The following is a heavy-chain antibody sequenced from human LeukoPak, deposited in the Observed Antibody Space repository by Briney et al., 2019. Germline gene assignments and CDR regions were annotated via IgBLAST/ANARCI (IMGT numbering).Heavy chain of an antibody. D-gene: IGHD6-13*01. CDR2: IRHEGSNK. Sequence: PGGSLRLSCAASGFTFSSYGMHWVRQAPGKGLEWVAFIRHEGSNKYYADSVKGRFTISRDNSKNTLYLQMNSLRAEDTAVYYCARSVYMGSSHFDYWGQGTLVTVSS. J-gene: IGHJ4*02. CDR3: ARSVYMGSSHFDY. V-gene: IGHV3-30*02. CDR1: GFTFSSYG.